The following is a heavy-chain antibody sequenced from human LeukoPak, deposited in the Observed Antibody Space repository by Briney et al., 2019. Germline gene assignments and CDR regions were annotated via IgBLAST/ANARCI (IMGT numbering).Heavy chain of an antibody. J-gene: IGHJ4*02. CDR1: GFTFSSYS. D-gene: IGHD2-21*02. CDR2: ISSSSSTI. Sequence: GGSLRLSCAASGFTFSSYSMNWVRQAPGKGLEWVSYISSSSSTIYYADSVKGRFTISRDNAKNSLYLQMNGLRAEDTAVYYCARKRGGDLYYFDYWGQGTLVTVSS. CDR3: ARKRGGDLYYFDY. V-gene: IGHV3-48*04.